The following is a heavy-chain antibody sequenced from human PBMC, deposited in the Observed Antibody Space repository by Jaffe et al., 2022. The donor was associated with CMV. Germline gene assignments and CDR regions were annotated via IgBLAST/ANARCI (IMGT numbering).Heavy chain of an antibody. D-gene: IGHD3-3*01. CDR2: INSDGSST. Sequence: EVQLVESGGGLVQPGGSLRLSCAASGFTFSSYWMHWVRQAPGKGLVWVSRINSDGSSTSYADSVKGRFTISRDNAKNTLYLQMNSLRAEDTAVYYCARALRFLEWLFPPGEGHYGMDVWGQGTTVTVSS. V-gene: IGHV3-74*01. J-gene: IGHJ6*02. CDR1: GFTFSSYW. CDR3: ARALRFLEWLFPPGEGHYGMDV.